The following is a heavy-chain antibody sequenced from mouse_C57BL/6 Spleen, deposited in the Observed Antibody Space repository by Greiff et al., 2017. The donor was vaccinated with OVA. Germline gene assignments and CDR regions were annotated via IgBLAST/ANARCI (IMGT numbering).Heavy chain of an antibody. Sequence: QVQLQQPGAELVRPGSSVKLSCKASGYTFTSYWMHWVKQRPIQGLEWIGNIDPSDSETHYNQKFKDKATLTVAKYSSTAYMQLSSLTSEDSAVYYCARRGSSCFDYWGQGTTLTVSS. V-gene: IGHV1-52*01. CDR3: ARRGSSCFDY. CDR1: GYTFTSYW. CDR2: IDPSDSET. D-gene: IGHD1-1*01. J-gene: IGHJ2*01.